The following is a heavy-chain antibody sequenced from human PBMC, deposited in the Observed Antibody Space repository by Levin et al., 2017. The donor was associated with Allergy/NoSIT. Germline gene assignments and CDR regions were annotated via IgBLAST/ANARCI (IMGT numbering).Heavy chain of an antibody. CDR2: IKQDGSEK. Sequence: GGSLRLSCAASGFTFSSYWMSWVRQAPGKGLEWVANIKQDGSEKYYVDSVKGRFTISRDNAKNSLYLQMNSLRAEDTAVYYCAREGLITMIVVVFDYWGQGTLVTVSS. J-gene: IGHJ4*02. V-gene: IGHV3-7*01. CDR3: AREGLITMIVVVFDY. CDR1: GFTFSSYW. D-gene: IGHD3-22*01.